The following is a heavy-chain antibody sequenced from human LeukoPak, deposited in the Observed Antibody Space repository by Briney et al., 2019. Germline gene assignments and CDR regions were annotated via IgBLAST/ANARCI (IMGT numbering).Heavy chain of an antibody. CDR1: GFSFRSYA. CDR3: ARDSNGRWVDY. J-gene: IGHJ4*02. CDR2: IKQDGSET. Sequence: GGSLRLSCAASGFSFRSYAMSWVRQAPGKGLEWVANIKQDGSETYYVDSVKGRFTISRDSAKNSLYLQMNSLRAEDTAVYYCARDSNGRWVDYWGQGTLVIVS. D-gene: IGHD4-23*01. V-gene: IGHV3-7*04.